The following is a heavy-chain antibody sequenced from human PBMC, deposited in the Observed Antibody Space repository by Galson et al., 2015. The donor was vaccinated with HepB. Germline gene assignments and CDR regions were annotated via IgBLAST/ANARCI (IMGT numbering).Heavy chain of an antibody. CDR1: GFTFSSYW. J-gene: IGHJ3*02. D-gene: IGHD2-15*01. V-gene: IGHV3-7*04. CDR2: IKQDESEK. CDR3: ARVLRYCSGGSCYSPDAFDI. Sequence: SLRLSCAASGFTFSSYWMSWVRQAPGKGLEWVANIKQDESEKYYVDSVKGRFTISRDNAKNSLYLQMNSLRAEDTAVYYCARVLRYCSGGSCYSPDAFDIWGQGTMVTVSS.